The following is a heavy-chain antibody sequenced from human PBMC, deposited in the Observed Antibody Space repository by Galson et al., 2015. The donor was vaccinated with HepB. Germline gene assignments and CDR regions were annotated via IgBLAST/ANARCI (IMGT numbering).Heavy chain of an antibody. D-gene: IGHD2-21*02. Sequence: SLRLSCAASGFTFSFYDMHWVRQATGKGLEWVSAIGTAGDTYYPGSVKGRFTISRENAKNSLYLQMNSLRAGDTAVYYCARGTLAYCGGDCPRHAFDIWGQGTMVTVSS. CDR1: GFTFSFYD. J-gene: IGHJ3*02. CDR3: ARGTLAYCGGDCPRHAFDI. V-gene: IGHV3-13*01. CDR2: IGTAGDT.